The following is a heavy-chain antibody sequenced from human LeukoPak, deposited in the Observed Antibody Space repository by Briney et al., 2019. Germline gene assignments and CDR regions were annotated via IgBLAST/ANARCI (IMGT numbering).Heavy chain of an antibody. CDR2: ISGSGGST. J-gene: IGHJ4*02. V-gene: IGHV3-23*01. CDR3: AKECEQHYYKQ. CDR1: GFTFSSYA. Sequence: GGSLRLSCPAPGFTFSSYAMSWVRQAPGRGLGWVSAISGSGGSTYYADSVKGRFTISRDNSKNTLYLQMNSLRAEDTAVYYCAKECEQHYYKQWGQGTLVTVSS. D-gene: IGHD3-10*01.